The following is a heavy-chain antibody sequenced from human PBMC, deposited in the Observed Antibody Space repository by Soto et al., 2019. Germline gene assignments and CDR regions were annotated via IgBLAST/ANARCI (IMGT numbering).Heavy chain of an antibody. CDR2: ISTNGGST. CDR3: VKGEYYYDSSGYYPFDY. Sequence: PGGSLRLSCLASGFTFSSYAVHWVRQAPGKGLEYVSSISTNGGSTHYADSVKGRFTISRDNSKNTQYLQMSSLRADDTAVYYCVKGEYYYDSSGYYPFDYWGQGTLVTVSS. D-gene: IGHD3-22*01. CDR1: GFTFSSYA. J-gene: IGHJ4*02. V-gene: IGHV3-64D*06.